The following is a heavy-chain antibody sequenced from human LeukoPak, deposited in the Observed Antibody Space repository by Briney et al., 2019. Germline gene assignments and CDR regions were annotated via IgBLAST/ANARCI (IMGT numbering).Heavy chain of an antibody. CDR2: VSDSGSGT. V-gene: IGHV3-23*01. CDR1: GFTFSTYA. CDR3: AKGKGSSGWYD. J-gene: IGHJ4*02. Sequence: GGSLRLSCAASGFTFSTYAMSWVRQAPGRGLEWVSAVSDSGSGTYYADSVKGRFTISRDNSKNTLYLQMTSLRAEDTALYCCAKGKGSSGWYDWGQGTLVTVSS. D-gene: IGHD6-19*01.